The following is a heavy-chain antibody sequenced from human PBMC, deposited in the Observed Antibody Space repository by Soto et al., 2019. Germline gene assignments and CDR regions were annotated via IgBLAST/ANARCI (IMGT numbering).Heavy chain of an antibody. V-gene: IGHV3-23*01. Sequence: GGSLRLSCAASGFSFSSYAMGWVRQAPGKGLEWVSVMSNTGGNRYYADSVKGRFTISRDNSKNTLFLQMSSLRAEDTAVYYCAKDAARTSGWYYFDYWGQGSLVTVSS. CDR2: MSNTGGNR. J-gene: IGHJ4*02. D-gene: IGHD6-19*01. CDR1: GFSFSSYA. CDR3: AKDAARTSGWYYFDY.